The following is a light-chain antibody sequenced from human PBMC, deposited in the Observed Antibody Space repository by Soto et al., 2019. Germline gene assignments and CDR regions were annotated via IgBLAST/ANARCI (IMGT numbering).Light chain of an antibody. J-gene: IGLJ3*02. Sequence: QSVLTQSPSASASLGASVTLTCTLSSGHSSYAVAWHQQQPEKGPRYLMKLNNDGSHSRGDGIPDRFSGSSSGAERYLTISSLQSEDEADYYCQTWGAGRVFGGGTKLTVL. CDR2: LNNDGSH. V-gene: IGLV4-69*01. CDR3: QTWGAGRV. CDR1: SGHSSYA.